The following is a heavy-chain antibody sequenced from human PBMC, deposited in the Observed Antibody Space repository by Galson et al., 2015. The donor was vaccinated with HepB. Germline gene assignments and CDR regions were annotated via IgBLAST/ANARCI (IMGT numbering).Heavy chain of an antibody. CDR2: IIPILGIA. J-gene: IGHJ5*02. V-gene: IGHV1-69*04. CDR1: GGTFSSYA. D-gene: IGHD3-22*01. CDR3: AREEKIVVVITKSQDYNWFGP. Sequence: SVKVSCKASGGTFSSYAISWVRQAPGQGLEWMGRIIPILGIANYAQKFQGRVTITADKSTSTAYMELSSLRSEDTAVYYCAREEKIVVVITKSQDYNWFGPWGQGTLVTVSS.